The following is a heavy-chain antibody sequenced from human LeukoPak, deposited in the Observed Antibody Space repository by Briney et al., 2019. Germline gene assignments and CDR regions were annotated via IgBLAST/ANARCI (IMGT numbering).Heavy chain of an antibody. CDR2: MWYNGSNK. J-gene: IGHJ6*02. D-gene: IGHD6-19*01. CDR3: ARDGSLAVAGTVGYYYYGMDV. V-gene: IGHV3-33*01. Sequence: QPGKCLRLSCAASGFTFSSYGMHWVRQAPGKGLEWVAVMWYNGSNKYYADSVKGRFTISRDNSKNTLYLQMNSLRAEDTAVYYCARDGSLAVAGTVGYYYYGMDVWGQGTTVTVSS. CDR1: GFTFSSYG.